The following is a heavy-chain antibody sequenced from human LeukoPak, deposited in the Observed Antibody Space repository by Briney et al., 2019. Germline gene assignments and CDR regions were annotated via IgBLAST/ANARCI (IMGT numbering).Heavy chain of an antibody. V-gene: IGHV1-18*01. D-gene: IGHD2-15*01. CDR1: GYTFNTYG. CDR3: PIDAQGPRLTPDY. J-gene: IGHJ4*02. Sequence: ASATLSYTASGYTFNTYGISWDRQAPGQGLEWTVWLSTYNCDVIYVQNVQVRVTMTTDTTTSTAYMELMSMTSYDTPVSTWPIDAQGPRLTPDYWGQGTLVTVSS. CDR2: LSTYNCDV.